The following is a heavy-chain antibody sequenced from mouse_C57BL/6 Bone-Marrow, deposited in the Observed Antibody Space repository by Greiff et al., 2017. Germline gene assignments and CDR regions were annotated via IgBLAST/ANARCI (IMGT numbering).Heavy chain of an antibody. CDR2: IYPRSGNT. Sequence: VQLQQSGAELARPGASVKLSCKASGYTFTSYGISWVKQRTGQGLEWIGEIYPRSGNTYYNEKFKGKATLTADKSSSTAYMELRSLTSEHSAVYCCARPLLLRYFEYWGQGTTLTVSS. CDR3: ARPLLLRYFEY. J-gene: IGHJ2*01. V-gene: IGHV1-81*01. CDR1: GYTFTSYG. D-gene: IGHD1-1*01.